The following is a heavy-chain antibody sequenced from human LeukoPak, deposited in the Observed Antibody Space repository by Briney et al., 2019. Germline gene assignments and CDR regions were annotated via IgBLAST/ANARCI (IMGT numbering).Heavy chain of an antibody. V-gene: IGHV1-18*01. J-gene: IGHJ5*02. D-gene: IGHD3-22*01. CDR1: GYTFTSYG. CDR3: ARDPLDYYDSSGYYFGYNWFDP. CDR2: ISAYNGNT. Sequence: ASVKVSCKASGYTFTSYGISWVRQALGQGLEWMGWISAYNGNTNYAQKLQGRVTMTTDTSTSTAYMELRSLRSDDTAVYYCARDPLDYYDSSGYYFGYNWFDPWGQGTLVTVSS.